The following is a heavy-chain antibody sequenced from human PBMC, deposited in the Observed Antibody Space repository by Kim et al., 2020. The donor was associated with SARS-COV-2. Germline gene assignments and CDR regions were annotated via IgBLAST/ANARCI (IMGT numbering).Heavy chain of an antibody. V-gene: IGHV2-5*02. Sequence: PGKAREWLALIYWDDDKRYSPSLKSRLTITKDTSKNQVVLTMTNMDPVDTATYFCAHRRGWELGGGFDYWGQGTLVTVSS. CDR3: AHRRGWELGGGFDY. CDR2: IYWDDDK. J-gene: IGHJ4*02. D-gene: IGHD1-26*01.